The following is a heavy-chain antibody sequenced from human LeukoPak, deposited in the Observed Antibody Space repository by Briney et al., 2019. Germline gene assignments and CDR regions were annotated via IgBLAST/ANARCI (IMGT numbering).Heavy chain of an antibody. J-gene: IGHJ5*02. CDR3: ARNARYNWFDP. Sequence: RTSETLSLTCAVYGGSFSGYYWSWIRQPPGKGLEWIGEINHSGSTNYNPSLKSRVTISVDTSKNQFSLKVSSVTAADTAVYYCARNARYNWFDPWGQGTLVTVSS. CDR2: INHSGST. CDR1: GGSFSGYY. V-gene: IGHV4-34*01.